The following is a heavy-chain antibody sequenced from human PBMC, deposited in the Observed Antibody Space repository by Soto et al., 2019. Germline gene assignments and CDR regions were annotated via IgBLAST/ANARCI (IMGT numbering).Heavy chain of an antibody. CDR3: AKCKTNGGSCYYLY. D-gene: IGHD2-15*01. J-gene: IGHJ4*02. V-gene: IGHV3-48*01. CDR1: GFTFSTYS. CDR2: ISSGSSSI. Sequence: GGSLRLSCAASGFTFSTYSMNWARQAPGKGLEWVSYISSGSSSIYYADSVKGRFTISRDNSKNTLYLQMNSLRAEDTAVYYCAKCKTNGGSCYYLYWGQGTLVTVSS.